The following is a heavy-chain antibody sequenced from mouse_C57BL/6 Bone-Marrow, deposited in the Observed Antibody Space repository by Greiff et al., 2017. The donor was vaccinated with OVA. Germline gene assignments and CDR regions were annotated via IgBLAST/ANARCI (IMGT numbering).Heavy chain of an antibody. CDR3: ARDYYGSSYPWYFDV. V-gene: IGHV14-3*01. Sequence: VQLQQPVAELVRPGASVKLSCTASGFNIKNTYMHWVKQRPEQGLEWIGRIDPANGNTKYAPKFQGKATITADTSSNTAYLQLSSLTSEDTAIYYCARDYYGSSYPWYFDVWGTGTTVTVSS. CDR1: GFNIKNTY. CDR2: IDPANGNT. D-gene: IGHD1-1*01. J-gene: IGHJ1*03.